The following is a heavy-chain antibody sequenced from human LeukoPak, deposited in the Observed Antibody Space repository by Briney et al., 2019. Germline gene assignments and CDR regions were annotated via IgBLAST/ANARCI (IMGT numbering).Heavy chain of an antibody. D-gene: IGHD6-6*01. CDR1: GFTFINYP. Sequence: GGSLRLSCAASGFTFINYPMSWVRQAPGKGLEWVSGISGSGGRTYYADSVKGRFTISRDNSKNTLYLQMNSLRAEDTAVYHCAKDSSSSSYYYGMDVWGQGTTVTVSS. CDR3: AKDSSSSSYYYGMDV. CDR2: ISGSGGRT. V-gene: IGHV3-23*01. J-gene: IGHJ6*02.